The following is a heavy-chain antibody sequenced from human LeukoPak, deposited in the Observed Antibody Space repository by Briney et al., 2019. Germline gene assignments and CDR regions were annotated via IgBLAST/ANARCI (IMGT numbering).Heavy chain of an antibody. CDR1: GGSISSSSYY. J-gene: IGHJ6*02. Sequence: SETLSLTCTVSGGSISSSSYYWGWIRQPPGKGLEWIGEINHSGSTNYNPSLKSRVTISVDTSKNQFSLKLSSVTAADTAVYYCARCRKLGTHRGNYYYYYGMDVWGQGTTVTVSS. CDR2: INHSGST. D-gene: IGHD7-27*01. V-gene: IGHV4-39*07. CDR3: ARCRKLGTHRGNYYYYYGMDV.